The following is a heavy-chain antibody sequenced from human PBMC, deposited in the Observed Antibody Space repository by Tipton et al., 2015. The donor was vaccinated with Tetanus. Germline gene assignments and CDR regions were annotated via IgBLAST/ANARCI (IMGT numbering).Heavy chain of an antibody. D-gene: IGHD2-8*01. CDR2: INHTGST. CDR3: ARGWGSMLAPGGSIDS. V-gene: IGHV4-34*01. J-gene: IGHJ5*01. Sequence: GSLRLSCDVYGGSFSGNYWSWIRQPPGKGLEWIGEINHTGSTNYNPSLKSRVTISVETSKNQFSLKLSSVTAADTAVYYCARGWGSMLAPGGSIDSWGQGTLVTVSS. CDR1: GGSFSGNY.